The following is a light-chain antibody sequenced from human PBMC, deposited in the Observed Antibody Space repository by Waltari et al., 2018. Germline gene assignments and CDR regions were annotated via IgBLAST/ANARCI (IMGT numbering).Light chain of an antibody. J-gene: IGLJ3*02. V-gene: IGLV8-61*01. CDR3: ALYMGSGIWV. CDR2: KAN. Sequence: QTVVTQEPSLSVSPRGTVTLTCALSSGSLSTTSYATWYQQTPGQAPRTLVYKANARSSGVPDRFSGSILGNTAALTITGAQADDESDYYCALYMGSGIWVFGGGTRLTVL. CDR1: SGSLSTTSY.